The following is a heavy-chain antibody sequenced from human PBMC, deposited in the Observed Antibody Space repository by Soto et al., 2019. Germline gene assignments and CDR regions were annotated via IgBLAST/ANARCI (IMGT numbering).Heavy chain of an antibody. CDR1: GFTFDVYA. CDR2: ISWNSGSI. V-gene: IGHV3-9*01. J-gene: IGHJ3*02. CDR3: AKVLDGYWPYFDI. Sequence: EVQLVESGGGLVQPGRSLRLSCAASGFTFDVYAMHWVRQAPGKGLEWVSGISWNSGSIGYADSVKGRFTISRDNDKNSLYLQKNRMRAEDTALYYCAKVLDGYWPYFDIWFQGTMVTVS. D-gene: IGHD3-3*01.